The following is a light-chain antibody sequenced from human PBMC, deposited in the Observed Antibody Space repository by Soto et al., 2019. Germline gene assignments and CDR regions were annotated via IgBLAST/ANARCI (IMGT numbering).Light chain of an antibody. CDR3: CSYTRGGTLI. V-gene: IGLV2-14*01. CDR1: SGDIGDYNY. J-gene: IGLJ1*01. Sequence: QSVLTQPASVSGSPGQSITISCVGTSGDIGDYNYVSWYQQHPGKVPKVIIYDVSNRPSGVSYRFSGTKSGNTASLTVPGLQAEDEADYYCCSYTRGGTLIFGTGTKVTVL. CDR2: DVS.